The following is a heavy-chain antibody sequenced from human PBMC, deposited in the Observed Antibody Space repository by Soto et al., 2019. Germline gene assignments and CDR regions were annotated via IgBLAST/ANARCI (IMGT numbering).Heavy chain of an antibody. CDR2: ISAYNGNT. CDR1: GYTFTSYG. D-gene: IGHD4-4*01. V-gene: IGHV1-18*01. Sequence: GASVQVSCQASGYTFTSYGISWVRQAPGQGLEWMGWISAYNGNTNYAQKLQGRVTMTTDTSTSTAYMELRSLRSDDTAVYYCARDRNIYSNYVDEFDYWGQGTLVTVSS. CDR3: ARDRNIYSNYVDEFDY. J-gene: IGHJ4*02.